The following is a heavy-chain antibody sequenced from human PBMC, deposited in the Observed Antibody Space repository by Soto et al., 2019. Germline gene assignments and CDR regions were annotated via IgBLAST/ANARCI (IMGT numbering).Heavy chain of an antibody. V-gene: IGHV4-39*01. J-gene: IGHJ6*02. CDR3: ASLPRGGVDYYYGMDV. D-gene: IGHD2-8*02. CDR2: IYYSGST. CDR1: GGSISSSSYY. Sequence: SETLSLTCTVSGGSISSSSYYWGWIRQPPGKGLGWIGSIYYSGSTYYNPSLKSRVTISVDTSKNQFSLKLSSVTAADTAVYYCASLPRGGVDYYYGMDVWGQGTTVTVSS.